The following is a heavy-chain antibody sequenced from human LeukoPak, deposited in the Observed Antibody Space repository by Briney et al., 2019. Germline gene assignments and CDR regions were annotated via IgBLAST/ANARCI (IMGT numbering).Heavy chain of an antibody. V-gene: IGHV1-18*01. CDR2: ISPYNGKT. CDR3: ARRGLPTGMDV. Sequence: ASVKVSCKASGYTFITYGISWVRQAPGQGLEWMGWISPYNGKTNYEQKFQDRLTMTTDTSTSTAYMELRSLTSDDTAVYYCARRGLPTGMDVWGQGTTVTVSS. J-gene: IGHJ6*02. CDR1: GYTFITYG.